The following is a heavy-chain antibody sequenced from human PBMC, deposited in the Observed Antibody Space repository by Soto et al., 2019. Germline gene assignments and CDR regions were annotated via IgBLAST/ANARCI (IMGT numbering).Heavy chain of an antibody. Sequence: QLQLQESGPGLVKPSETLSLTCTVSGGSISSSSYYWGWIRQPPGKGLEWIGSIYYSGSTYYNPSLKSRVTISVDTSKNQFSLKLSSVTAADTAVYYCARHDRIAAAGIPNWFDPWGQGTLVTVSS. CDR1: GGSISSSSYY. CDR3: ARHDRIAAAGIPNWFDP. D-gene: IGHD6-13*01. J-gene: IGHJ5*02. V-gene: IGHV4-39*01. CDR2: IYYSGST.